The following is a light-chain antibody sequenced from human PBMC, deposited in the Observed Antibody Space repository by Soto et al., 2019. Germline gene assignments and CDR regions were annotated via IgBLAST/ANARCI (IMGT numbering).Light chain of an antibody. CDR1: QSVSSH. CDR2: DAS. J-gene: IGKJ4*01. Sequence: EVVLTQSPATLSLSPGERATLSCRASQSVSSHLTWYQQKPGQAPRLLIYDASNRATGSPARCSGSGSGTDFTFTISSLEPEDFAVYYCQQRTNWRLTFGGGTKVEIK. V-gene: IGKV3-11*01. CDR3: QQRTNWRLT.